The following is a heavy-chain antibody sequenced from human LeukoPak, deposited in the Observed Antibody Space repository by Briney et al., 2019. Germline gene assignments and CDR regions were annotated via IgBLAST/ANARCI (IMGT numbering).Heavy chain of an antibody. CDR3: ARNGYSQDAFDI. V-gene: IGHV4-30-2*01. CDR2: IYHSGSN. CDR1: GGSISSGGYS. D-gene: IGHD5-18*01. Sequence: SQTLSLTCAVSGGSISSGGYSWSWIRQPPGKGLEWIGYIYHSGSNYSNPSLKSRVTISVDRSKNQFSLKLSSVTAADTAVYYCARNGYSQDAFDIWGQGTMVTVSS. J-gene: IGHJ3*02.